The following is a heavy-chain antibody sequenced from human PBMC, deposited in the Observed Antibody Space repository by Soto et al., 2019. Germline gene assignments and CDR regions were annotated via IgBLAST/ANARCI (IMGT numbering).Heavy chain of an antibody. Sequence: GGSLRLSCAASGFTFSSYSMNWVRQAPGKGLEWVSSISSSSSYIYYADSVKGRFTISRDNAKNSLYLQMNSLRAEDTAVYYCARGESLDYYGSGSPNPIDYWGQGTLVTVSS. CDR1: GFTFSSYS. J-gene: IGHJ4*02. D-gene: IGHD3-10*01. V-gene: IGHV3-21*01. CDR3: ARGESLDYYGSGSPNPIDY. CDR2: ISSSSSYI.